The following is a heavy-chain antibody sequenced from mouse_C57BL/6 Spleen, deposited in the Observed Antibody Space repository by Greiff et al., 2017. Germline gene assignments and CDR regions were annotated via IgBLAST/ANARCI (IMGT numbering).Heavy chain of an antibody. V-gene: IGHV1-22*01. CDR2: INPNNGGT. CDR3: ARDYYGSSYVGVSDY. J-gene: IGHJ2*01. CDR1: GYTFTDYN. Sequence: VQLKESGPELVKPGASVKMSCKASGYTFTDYNMHWVKQSHGKSLEWIGYINPNNGGTSCNQKFKGKATLTVNKSSSTAYMELRSLTSEDSAVYYCARDYYGSSYVGVSDYWGQGTTLTVSS. D-gene: IGHD1-1*01.